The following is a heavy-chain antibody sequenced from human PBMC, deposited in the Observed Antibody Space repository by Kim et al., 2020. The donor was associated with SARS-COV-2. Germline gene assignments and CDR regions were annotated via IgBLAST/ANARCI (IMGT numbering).Heavy chain of an antibody. V-gene: IGHV3-30*04. CDR1: GFTFSSYA. D-gene: IGHD3-10*01. CDR2: ISYDGSNK. Sequence: GGSLRLSCAASGFTFSSYAMHWVRQAPGKGLEWVAVISYDGSNKYYADSVKGRFTISRDNSKNTLYLQMNSLRAEDTAVYYCARARIRGALGYFDSWGQG. CDR3: ARARIRGALGYFDS. J-gene: IGHJ4*02.